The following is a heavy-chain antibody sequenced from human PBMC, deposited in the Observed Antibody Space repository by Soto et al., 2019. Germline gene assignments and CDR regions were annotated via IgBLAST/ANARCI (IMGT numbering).Heavy chain of an antibody. Sequence: PSGTLSLTCPVDGDSIKRDYYWARLRQPPGGGLQWMGYKYPTGATDSDPSLEARVSFPVDTSKNQFFLNLTSVTVAGTALYFCARGRHNDFYYRQDVWGTGLPVT. CDR3: ARGRHNDFYYRQDV. D-gene: IGHD1-1*01. J-gene: IGHJ6*04. CDR1: GDSIKRDYY. CDR2: KYPTGAT. V-gene: IGHV4-30-4*01.